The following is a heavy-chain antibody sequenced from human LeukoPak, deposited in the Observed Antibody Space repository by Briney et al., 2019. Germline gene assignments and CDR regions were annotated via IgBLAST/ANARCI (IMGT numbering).Heavy chain of an antibody. Sequence: SETLSLTCTVSGGSISSYYWSWIRQPPGKGLEWIGYIYYSGSTNCNPSLKSRVTISVDTSKNQFSLKLSSVTAADTAVYYCARLGDYMGFDYWGQGTPVTVSS. J-gene: IGHJ4*02. D-gene: IGHD3-16*01. V-gene: IGHV4-59*08. CDR2: IYYSGST. CDR1: GGSISSYY. CDR3: ARLGDYMGFDY.